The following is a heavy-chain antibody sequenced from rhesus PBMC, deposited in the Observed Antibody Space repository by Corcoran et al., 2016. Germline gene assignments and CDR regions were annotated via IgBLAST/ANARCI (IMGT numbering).Heavy chain of an antibody. V-gene: IGHV2-1*01. CDR2: IYWDDDK. Sequence: QVTLKESGPALMKPTQTLTLTCSFSGFSPSTSCMGVGWIRHPSRKTLEWLALIYWDDDKRYSTSLKSRLTISKDTSKNQVVLTMTNMDPVDTATYYCARAYSSRYFDYWGQGVLVTVSS. D-gene: IGHD6-19*01. CDR1: GFSPSTSCMG. CDR3: ARAYSSRYFDY. J-gene: IGHJ4*01.